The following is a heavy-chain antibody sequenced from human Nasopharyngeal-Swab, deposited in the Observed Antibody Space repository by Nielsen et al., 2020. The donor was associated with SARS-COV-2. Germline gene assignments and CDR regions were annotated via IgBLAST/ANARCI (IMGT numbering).Heavy chain of an antibody. CDR3: ATDLPVRRSEWELLQAPYYYYGMDV. CDR1: GYTLTELS. J-gene: IGHJ6*02. V-gene: IGHV1-24*01. D-gene: IGHD1-26*01. Sequence: ASVKVSCKVSGYTLTELSMHWVRQAPGKGLEWMGGFDPEDGETIYAQKFQGRVTMTEDTSTDTACMELSSLRSEDTAVYYCATDLPVRRSEWELLQAPYYYYGMDVWGQGTTVTVSS. CDR2: FDPEDGET.